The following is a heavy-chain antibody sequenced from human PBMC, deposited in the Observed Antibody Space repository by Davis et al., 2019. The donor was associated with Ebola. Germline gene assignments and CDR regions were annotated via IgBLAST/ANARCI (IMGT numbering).Heavy chain of an antibody. J-gene: IGHJ6*04. CDR3: ARHARITMVRGVLYYYYGMDV. CDR1: GGSISSSSYY. V-gene: IGHV4-39*01. CDR2: IYYSGST. D-gene: IGHD3-10*01. Sequence: GSLRLSCTVSGGSISSSSYYWGWIRQPPGKGLEWIGSIYYSGSTYYNPSLKSRVTISVDTSKNQFSLKLSSVTAADTAVYYCARHARITMVRGVLYYYYGMDVWGKGTTVTVSS.